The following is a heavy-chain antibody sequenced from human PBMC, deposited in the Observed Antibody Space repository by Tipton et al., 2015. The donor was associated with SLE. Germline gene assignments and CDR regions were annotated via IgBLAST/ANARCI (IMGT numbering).Heavy chain of an antibody. CDR3: ARGAAAPGKPVRFDS. D-gene: IGHD6-13*01. V-gene: IGHV4-59*01. CDR1: GISIIGYY. J-gene: IGHJ4*02. Sequence: TLSLTCSVSGISIIGYYWTWIRQPPGKGLEWIGYIYYSGSTNYNPSLKSRVTISLDTSTNQFSLKLNSVTAADTAVYYCARGAAAPGKPVRFDSWGQGTLVTVSS. CDR2: IYYSGST.